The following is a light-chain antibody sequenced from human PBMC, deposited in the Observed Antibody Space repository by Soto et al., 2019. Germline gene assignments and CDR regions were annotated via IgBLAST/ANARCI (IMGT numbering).Light chain of an antibody. Sequence: DIQVTQSPPTLSASVGDRVTITCRASQTISNWLAWYQQKPGKPPRLLIYDASRSQTGVPSRFSGIGSGTEFTLTITSLQPGDVATYYCQHYNSHSAHAFGGGTKVDIK. CDR2: DAS. V-gene: IGKV1-5*01. CDR1: QTISNW. J-gene: IGKJ4*01. CDR3: QHYNSHSAHA.